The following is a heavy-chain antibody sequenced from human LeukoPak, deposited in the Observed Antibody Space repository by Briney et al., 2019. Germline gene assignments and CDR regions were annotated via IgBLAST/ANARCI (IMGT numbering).Heavy chain of an antibody. V-gene: IGHV3-21*01. Sequence: GGSLTLSCAASGFTLSGYAMNGVRQAPGKGLEWVSSIGTRSSSIYYADSVKGRFTISRDNAKNSLYLQMISLRAEDTAAYYCAREGELGEAFDIWGQGTMVTVSS. D-gene: IGHD1-26*01. CDR1: GFTLSGYA. J-gene: IGHJ3*02. CDR3: AREGELGEAFDI. CDR2: IGTRSSSI.